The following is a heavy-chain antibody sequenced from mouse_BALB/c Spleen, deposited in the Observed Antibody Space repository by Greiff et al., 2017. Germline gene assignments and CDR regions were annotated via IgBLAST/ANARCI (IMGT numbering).Heavy chain of an antibody. CDR1: GFSLTSYG. V-gene: IGHV2-9*02. D-gene: IGHD4-1*01. Sequence: VKLVESGPGLVAPSQSLSITCTVSGFSLTSYGVHWVRQPPGKGLEWLGVIWAGGSTNYNSALMSRLSISKDNSKSQVFLKMNSLQTDDTAMYYCARDPANWETGDYFDYWGQGTTLTVSS. CDR3: ARDPANWETGDYFDY. J-gene: IGHJ2*01. CDR2: IWAGGST.